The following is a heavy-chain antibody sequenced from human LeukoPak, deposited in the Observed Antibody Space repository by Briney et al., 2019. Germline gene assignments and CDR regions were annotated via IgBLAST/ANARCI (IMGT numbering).Heavy chain of an antibody. D-gene: IGHD1-1*01. J-gene: IGHJ4*02. CDR1: GFTFDDYG. V-gene: IGHV3-20*04. Sequence: GGSLRLSCAASGFTFDDYGMRWVRQAPGKGLEWVSGINWNGGSTGYADSAKGRFTISRDNAKNSLYLQMNSLRAEDTALYYCARDDGWNARVKGPDYWGQGTLVTVSS. CDR2: INWNGGST. CDR3: ARDDGWNARVKGPDY.